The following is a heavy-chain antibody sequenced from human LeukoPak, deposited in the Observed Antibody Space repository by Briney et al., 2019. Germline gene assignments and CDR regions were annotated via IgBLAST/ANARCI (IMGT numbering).Heavy chain of an antibody. CDR3: ARDQGLGYCSGGSCYRNDAFDI. D-gene: IGHD2-15*01. CDR2: ISSSSSYI. Sequence: PGGSLRLSCAASGFTFSSYSMNWVRQAPGKGLEWVSSISSSSSYIYYADSVKGRFTISRDNAKNSLYLQMNSLRAEDTAVYYCARDQGLGYCSGGSCYRNDAFDIWGQGTMVTVSS. CDR1: GFTFSSYS. V-gene: IGHV3-21*01. J-gene: IGHJ3*02.